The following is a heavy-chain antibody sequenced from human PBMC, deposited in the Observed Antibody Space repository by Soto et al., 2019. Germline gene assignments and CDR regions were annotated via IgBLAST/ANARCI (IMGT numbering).Heavy chain of an antibody. J-gene: IGHJ4*02. CDR3: ANTSSGWYRGIDF. V-gene: IGHV3-23*01. D-gene: IGHD6-19*01. Sequence: GGPLRRSCADSGFIFSTYAMSWVRQAPGKGLEWVSAITAGGEGTYYAASVRGRFTLSGDTSKNKVYLQMNSLRAEDTALYFWANTSSGWYRGIDFWGQGA. CDR1: GFIFSTYA. CDR2: ITAGGEGT.